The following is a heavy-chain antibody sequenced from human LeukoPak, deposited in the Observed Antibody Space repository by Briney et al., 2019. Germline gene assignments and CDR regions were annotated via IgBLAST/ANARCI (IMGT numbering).Heavy chain of an antibody. V-gene: IGHV1-8*02. CDR1: GYTFTSYA. CDR3: ARGSISYDY. CDR2: MNPNSGNT. Sequence: GASVKVSCKASGYTFTSYAMHWVRQAPGQRLEWMGWMNPNSGNTGYAQKFQGRVTMTRNTSISTAYMELSSLRSEDTAVYYCARGSISYDYWGQGTLVTVSS. J-gene: IGHJ4*02.